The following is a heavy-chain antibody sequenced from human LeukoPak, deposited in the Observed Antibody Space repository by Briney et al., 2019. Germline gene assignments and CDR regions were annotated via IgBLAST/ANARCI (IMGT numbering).Heavy chain of an antibody. V-gene: IGHV1-2*02. Sequence: ASVKVSCKASGYTFTGYYIHWVRQAPGQGLEWMGWINPNNGDTNFAQKFQGRVTMTRDTSISTAYMELSRLRSDDTAVYYCARGCQYQLLIFLYYYMDVWGKGTTVTISS. CDR1: GYTFTGYY. CDR3: ARGCQYQLLIFLYYYMDV. D-gene: IGHD2-2*01. CDR2: INPNNGDT. J-gene: IGHJ6*03.